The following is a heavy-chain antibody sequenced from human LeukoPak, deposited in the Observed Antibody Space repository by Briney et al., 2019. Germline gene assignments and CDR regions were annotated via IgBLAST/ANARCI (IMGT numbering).Heavy chain of an antibody. Sequence: GGSLRLSCAASGFTFRNHWMHWVRQTPGKGLLWVSRISSDGSSTTYADSVKGRFTISRDNAKNTLYLQMNNLRAEDTAMYYCARDQRVTGRPDIDYWGQGTLVIVSS. D-gene: IGHD6-6*01. CDR3: ARDQRVTGRPDIDY. V-gene: IGHV3-74*03. CDR2: ISSDGSST. CDR1: GFTFRNHW. J-gene: IGHJ4*02.